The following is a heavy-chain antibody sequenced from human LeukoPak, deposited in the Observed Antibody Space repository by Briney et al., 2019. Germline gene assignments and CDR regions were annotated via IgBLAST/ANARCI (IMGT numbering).Heavy chain of an antibody. D-gene: IGHD3-10*01. CDR2: INPNSGGT. J-gene: IGHJ4*02. V-gene: IGHV1-2*02. CDR3: ARGGSTWFGELSKFAY. CDR1: GYTFTGYY. Sequence: GASVKVSCKASGYTFTGYYMHWVRQAPGQGLEWMGWINPNSGGTNYAQKFQGRVTMTRDTSISTAYMELSRLRSDDTAVYYCARGGSTWFGELSKFAYWGQGTLVTVSS.